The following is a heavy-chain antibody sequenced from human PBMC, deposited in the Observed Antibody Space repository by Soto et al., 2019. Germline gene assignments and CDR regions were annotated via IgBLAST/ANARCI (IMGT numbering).Heavy chain of an antibody. J-gene: IGHJ4*01. CDR2: IYWDDDE. D-gene: IGHD3-10*01. CDR1: GFSLTTRGVG. Sequence: SGPTLVNPTQTLTLTCTFSGFSLTTRGVGVGWIRQPPGKALEWLALIYWDDDEGYSPSLKSRLTITKDTSKNQVVLTMTNMEPVYTATYYCAHRPRGFSYYFVYWGQETWSPSPQ. V-gene: IGHV2-5*02. CDR3: AHRPRGFSYYFVY.